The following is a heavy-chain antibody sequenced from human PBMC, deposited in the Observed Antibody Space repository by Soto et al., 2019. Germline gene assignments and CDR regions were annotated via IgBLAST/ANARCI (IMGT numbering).Heavy chain of an antibody. CDR2: IYYSGST. CDR1: GGSISSYY. D-gene: IGHD2-21*02. J-gene: IGHJ3*02. CDR3: ARETARDAFDI. V-gene: IGHV4-59*01. Sequence: QVQLQESGPGLVKPSETLSLTCTVSGGSISSYYWSWIRQPPGKGLEWIGYIYYSGSTNYNPSLKSRVTISVDTSKNQFSLKLSSVTAADTAVYYCARETARDAFDIWGQGTMVTVSS.